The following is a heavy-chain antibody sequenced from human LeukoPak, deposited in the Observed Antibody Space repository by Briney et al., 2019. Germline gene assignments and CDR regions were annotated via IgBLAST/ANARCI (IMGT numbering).Heavy chain of an antibody. D-gene: IGHD1-7*01. CDR1: GFTFSSYW. V-gene: IGHV3-7*01. Sequence: GGSLRLSCAASGFTFSSYWMSWVRQAPGKGREWVANIKQDGSEKYYVDSVKGRFTISRDNAKNSLYLQMNSLRAEDTAVYYCASRLRPWNSSPGSGYWGQGTVVTVSS. J-gene: IGHJ4*02. CDR3: ASRLRPWNSSPGSGY. CDR2: IKQDGSEK.